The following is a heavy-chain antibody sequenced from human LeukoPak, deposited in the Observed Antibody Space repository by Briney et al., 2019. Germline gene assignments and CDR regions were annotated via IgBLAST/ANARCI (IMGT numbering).Heavy chain of an antibody. CDR1: GFTFSSYW. V-gene: IGHV3-7*01. J-gene: IGHJ6*03. D-gene: IGHD6-13*01. CDR3: AREWVYSYYYMDV. Sequence: GGSLRLSCAASGFTFSSYWMSWVRQAPGKGLEWVANIKQDGSEKYYVDSVKGRFTISRDNAKNSLYLQMNSLRAEDTAVYYCAREWVYSYYYMDVWGKGTTVTVSS. CDR2: IKQDGSEK.